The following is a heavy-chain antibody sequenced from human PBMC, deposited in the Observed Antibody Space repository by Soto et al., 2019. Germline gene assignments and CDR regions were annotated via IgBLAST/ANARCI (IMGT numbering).Heavy chain of an antibody. CDR1: GGTFSDYA. Sequence: QVQLVQSGAEVRKPGSSVKVSCKASGGTFSDYAINWVRQAPGQGLEWMGGIIPVLGTAHYAQRFQGRVTITADKSTSTAYVELSSLRSEDTAFYYCWIGYCSGGSCQSETFDIWGQGTMVTVAS. J-gene: IGHJ3*02. V-gene: IGHV1-69*06. D-gene: IGHD2-15*01. CDR2: IIPVLGTA. CDR3: WIGYCSGGSCQSETFDI.